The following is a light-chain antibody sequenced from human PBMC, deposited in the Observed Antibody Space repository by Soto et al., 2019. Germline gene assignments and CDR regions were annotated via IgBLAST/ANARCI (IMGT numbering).Light chain of an antibody. V-gene: IGKV1-27*01. Sequence: DIQMTQSPSSLSASVGDRVTITCRASQGISNYLAWYQQKPGKVPKLLIYAASTLQSGVPSRFSGSGSGTDFTLTLSSLQPEDVATYYCQKYNSALGITFGQGTRLEIK. CDR3: QKYNSALGIT. J-gene: IGKJ5*01. CDR2: AAS. CDR1: QGISNY.